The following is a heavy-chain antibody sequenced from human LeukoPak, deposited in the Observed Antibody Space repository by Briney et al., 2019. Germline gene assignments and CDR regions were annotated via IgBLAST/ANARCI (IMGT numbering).Heavy chain of an antibody. J-gene: IGHJ4*02. CDR2: IYYSGST. V-gene: IGHV4-31*03. D-gene: IGHD3-10*01. CDR3: XXXXGYGSAYFDY. Sequence: SETLSLTCTVSGGSISSGGYYWNWIRQHPGKGLEWIGYIYYSGSTYYNPSLKSRITISIDTSKNQFSLKLSSVTAADTAVYYXXXXXGYGSAYFDYWGQGTLVTVSS. CDR1: GGSISSGGYY.